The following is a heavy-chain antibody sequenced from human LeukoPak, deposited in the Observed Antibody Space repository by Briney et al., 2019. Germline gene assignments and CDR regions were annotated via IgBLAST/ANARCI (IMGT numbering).Heavy chain of an antibody. CDR1: GYTFTSYG. CDR3: ARTTPGYYDILTGYYKRGYFDY. J-gene: IGHJ4*02. D-gene: IGHD3-9*01. CDR2: ISAYNGNT. V-gene: IGHV1-18*01. Sequence: VASVKVSCKASGYTFTSYGISWVRQAPGQGLEWMGWISAYNGNTNYAQKLQGRVTMTTDTSTSTAYMALRSLRSDDTAVYYCARTTPGYYDILTGYYKRGYFDYWGQGTLVTVSS.